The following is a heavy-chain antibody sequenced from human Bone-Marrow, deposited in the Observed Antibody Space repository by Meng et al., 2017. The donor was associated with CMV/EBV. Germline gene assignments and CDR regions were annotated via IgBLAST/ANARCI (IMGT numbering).Heavy chain of an antibody. D-gene: IGHD3-3*01. CDR2: IKQDGSEK. J-gene: IGHJ5*02. V-gene: IGHV3-7*01. CDR3: SRGPDFWSGYYVPPFDT. Sequence: GGSLRLFCAASGFTFSSYWMSWVRQAPGKGLEWVANIKQDGSEKYYVDSVKGRFTISRDNAKNSLYLQMNSLRAEDTAVYYCSRGPDFWSGYYVPPFDTWGQGTLVTVSS. CDR1: GFTFSSYW.